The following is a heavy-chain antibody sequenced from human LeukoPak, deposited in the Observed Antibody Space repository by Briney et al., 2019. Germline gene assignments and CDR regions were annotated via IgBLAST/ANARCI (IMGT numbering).Heavy chain of an antibody. Sequence: PGGSLRLSCAASGFPLSDYWMSWVRQAPGKGLEWVANIEEYGSEIYYVDSVRGRFTISRDNTKTSLYLQMNSLRAEDTAVYYCARPSFRTGSYFDHWGQGTLVTVSS. CDR1: GFPLSDYW. V-gene: IGHV3-7*01. CDR3: ARPSFRTGSYFDH. CDR2: IEEYGSEI. J-gene: IGHJ4*02. D-gene: IGHD3/OR15-3a*01.